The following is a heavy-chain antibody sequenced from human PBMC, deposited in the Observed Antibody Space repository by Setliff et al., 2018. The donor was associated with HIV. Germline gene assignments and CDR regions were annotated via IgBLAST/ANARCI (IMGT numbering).Heavy chain of an antibody. V-gene: IGHV4-61*09. CDR2: VYTSGNT. J-gene: IGHJ5*02. CDR1: GGSINIGSSY. CDR3: ARGRGAWFEGSWFDP. D-gene: IGHD6-19*01. Sequence: SETLSLTCTVSGGSINIGSSYWSWIRQPAGKGPEWLGHVYTSGNTYYDPSLASRVAISLDRSKNQFSLKLDSVTAADTALYFCARGRGAWFEGSWFDPWGQGILVTVSS.